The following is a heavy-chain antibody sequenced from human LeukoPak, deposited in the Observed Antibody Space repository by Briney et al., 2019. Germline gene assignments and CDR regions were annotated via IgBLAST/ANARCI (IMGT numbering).Heavy chain of an antibody. Sequence: PSETLSLTCTVSGGSISSSSYYWGWIRQPPGKGLEWIGSIYYSGSTYYNPSLKSRVTISVDTSKNQFSLKLSSVTAADTAVYYCARHLRGPYYFDYWGQGTLVTVSS. V-gene: IGHV4-39*01. CDR2: IYYSGST. CDR1: GGSISSSSYY. CDR3: ARHLRGPYYFDY. J-gene: IGHJ4*02. D-gene: IGHD3-10*01.